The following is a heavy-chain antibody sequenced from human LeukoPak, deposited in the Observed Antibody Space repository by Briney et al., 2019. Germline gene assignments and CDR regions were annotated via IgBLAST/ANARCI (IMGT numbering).Heavy chain of an antibody. J-gene: IGHJ4*02. CDR3: ARHFYGSGTYYHFDY. V-gene: IGHV1-18*01. CDR2: ISPYNDNT. D-gene: IGHD3-10*01. CDR1: GYSFPSYG. Sequence: GASVKVSFTASGYSFPSYGISWVRQAPGQGPEWMGWISPYNDNTNYAQKLQGRATLTTDTSTSTAYMELRSLRSDDTAVYYCARHFYGSGTYYHFDYWGQGTLVTVSS.